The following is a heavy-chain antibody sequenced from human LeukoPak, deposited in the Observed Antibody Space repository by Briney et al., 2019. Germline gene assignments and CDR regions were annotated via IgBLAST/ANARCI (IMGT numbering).Heavy chain of an antibody. CDR1: GGSISSNYY. CDR3: ARGVTMVRGVFDY. J-gene: IGHJ4*02. V-gene: IGHV4-4*07. CDR2: IYTSGST. Sequence: SQTPSLTCTVSGGSISSNYYWSWIRQPAGKGLEWIGRIYTSGSTNYNPSLKSRVTMSVDTSKNQFSLKLSSVTAADTAVYYCARGVTMVRGVFDYWGQGTLVTVSS. D-gene: IGHD3-10*01.